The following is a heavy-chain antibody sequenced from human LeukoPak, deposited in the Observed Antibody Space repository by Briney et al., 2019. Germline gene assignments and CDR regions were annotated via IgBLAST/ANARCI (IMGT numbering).Heavy chain of an antibody. Sequence: SQTLSLTCTVSGGSISSGGYYWSWIRQPPGKGLEWIGYIYHSGSTYYNPSLKSRVTISVDRSKNQFSLKLSSVTAADTAVYYCARGHQEYYYDSSGSGIWGQGTMVTVSS. CDR2: IYHSGST. J-gene: IGHJ3*02. CDR3: ARGHQEYYYDSSGSGI. CDR1: GGSISSGGYY. D-gene: IGHD3-22*01. V-gene: IGHV4-30-2*01.